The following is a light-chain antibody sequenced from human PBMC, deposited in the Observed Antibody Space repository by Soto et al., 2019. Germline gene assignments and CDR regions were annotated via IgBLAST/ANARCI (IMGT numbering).Light chain of an antibody. V-gene: IGKV1-5*01. CDR3: QHKRT. CDR1: QRINTW. CDR2: DES. Sequence: DIQMTQSPSTLSASVGDRFTITCRASQRINTWLAWYQQKPGXXPELLIFDESSLESGVPSRFSGSGSGTEFTLTISSLQPDDFATYYCQHKRTFGQGTKVDI. J-gene: IGKJ1*01.